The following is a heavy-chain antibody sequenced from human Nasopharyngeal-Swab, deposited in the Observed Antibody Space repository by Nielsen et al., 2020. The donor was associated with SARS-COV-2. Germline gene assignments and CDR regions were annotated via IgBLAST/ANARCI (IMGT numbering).Heavy chain of an antibody. V-gene: IGHV5-51*01. CDR2: IYPRDSDT. J-gene: IGHJ6*02. CDR1: GYGFSTYW. CDR3: VRPEGVATNSKYYFQYGMDV. D-gene: IGHD5-12*01. Sequence: GESLKISCKASGYGFSTYWIAWVRQMPGKGLEWMGIIYPRDSDTRYSPSFQGQVTISADKSISTAYLQWSSLKASDTAMYYCVRPEGVATNSKYYFQYGMDVWGQGTTVTVSS.